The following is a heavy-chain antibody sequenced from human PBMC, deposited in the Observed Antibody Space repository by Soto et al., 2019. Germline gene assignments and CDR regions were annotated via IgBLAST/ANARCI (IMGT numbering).Heavy chain of an antibody. J-gene: IGHJ6*02. CDR2: IYYSGST. Sequence: SETLSLTCTVSGGSISSYYWSWIRQPPGKGLEWIGYIYYSGSTNYNPSLKSRVTISVDTSKNQFSLKLSSVTAADTAVYYCARVTRGYYYYYGMDVWGQGTTVTVSS. CDR1: GGSISSYY. V-gene: IGHV4-59*08. CDR3: ARVTRGYYYYYGMDV. D-gene: IGHD5-18*01.